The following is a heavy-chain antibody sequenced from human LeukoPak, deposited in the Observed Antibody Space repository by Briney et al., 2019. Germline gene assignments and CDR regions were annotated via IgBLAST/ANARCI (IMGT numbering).Heavy chain of an antibody. CDR3: TTDLTSAIYYY. V-gene: IGHV3-11*05. D-gene: IGHD1-26*01. CDR2: ISSSSSYT. CDR1: GFTFSDYY. Sequence: PGGSLRLSCAASGFTFSDYYMSWIRQAPGKGLEWVSYISSSSSYTNYADSVKGRFTISRDNAKNSLYLQMNSLKTEDTAVYYCTTDLTSAIYYYWGQGTLVTVSS. J-gene: IGHJ4*02.